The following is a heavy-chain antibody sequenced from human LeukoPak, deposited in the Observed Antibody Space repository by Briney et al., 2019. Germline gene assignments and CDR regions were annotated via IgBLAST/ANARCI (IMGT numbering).Heavy chain of an antibody. J-gene: IGHJ4*02. Sequence: PGRSLRLSCAASGFIFSSHAMHWVRRAPGKGLEWVAVISYDGSNKFYADSVKGRFTISRDSSKNTLLLQMNSLRAEDTAVYYCARGNYCGGDCLVLCPDYWGQGTVVTVSS. V-gene: IGHV3-30-3*01. D-gene: IGHD2-21*02. CDR1: GFIFSSHA. CDR3: ARGNYCGGDCLVLCPDY. CDR2: ISYDGSNK.